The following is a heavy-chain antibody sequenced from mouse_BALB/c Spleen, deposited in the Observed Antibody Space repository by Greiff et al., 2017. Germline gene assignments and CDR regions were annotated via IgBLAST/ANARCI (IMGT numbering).Heavy chain of an antibody. CDR3: ARFYDYDVAY. J-gene: IGHJ3*01. CDR2: ISSGSSTI. D-gene: IGHD2-4*01. Sequence: EVQLVESGGGLVQPGGSRKLSCAASGFTFSSFGMHWVRQAPEKGLEWVAYISSGSSTIYYADTVKGRFTISRDNPKNTLFLQMTSLRSEDTAMYYCARFYDYDVAYWGQGTLVTVSA. V-gene: IGHV5-17*02. CDR1: GFTFSSFG.